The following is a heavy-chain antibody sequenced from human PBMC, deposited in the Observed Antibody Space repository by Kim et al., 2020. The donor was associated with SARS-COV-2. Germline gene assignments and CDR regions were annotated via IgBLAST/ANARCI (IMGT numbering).Heavy chain of an antibody. CDR3: ARGYGYPSSGFDY. J-gene: IGHJ4*02. V-gene: IGHV3-7*03. D-gene: IGHD6-13*01. CDR1: GFTFTTYW. CDR2: IKEDGSEK. Sequence: GGSLRLSCAASGFTFTTYWMSWVRQAPGKGLEWLANIKEDGSEKYYVDSVKGRFTISRDNAKNSLNLQINSLRAEDTAVYYCARGYGYPSSGFDYWGQGTLVIVSS.